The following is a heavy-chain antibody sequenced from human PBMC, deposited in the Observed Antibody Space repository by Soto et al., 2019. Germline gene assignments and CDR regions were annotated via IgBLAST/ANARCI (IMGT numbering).Heavy chain of an antibody. CDR2: IYYSGST. Sequence: QVQLQESGPGLVKPSQTLSLTCTVSGGSISSGDYYWSWIGQPPGKGMEWIGYIYYSGSTYYNPSRKGRVHISVDTSKDHFSLKVCSVTAGDTAVYYCATAGYYGSVKDNDYGGQGTLVTVSS. CDR3: ATAGYYGSVKDNDY. J-gene: IGHJ4*02. CDR1: GGSISSGDYY. D-gene: IGHD3-10*01. V-gene: IGHV4-30-4*01.